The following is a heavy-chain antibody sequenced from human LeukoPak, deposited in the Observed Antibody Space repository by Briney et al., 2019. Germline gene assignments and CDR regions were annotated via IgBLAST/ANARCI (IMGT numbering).Heavy chain of an antibody. CDR2: INPNSGGT. Sequence: ASVKVSCKASGYTFTGYHMHWVRQAPGQGLEWMGWINPNSGGTNYAQKFRGRVTMTRDTSTSTVYMELSSLRSEDTAVYYCARGDHVRIYAESAFDIWGQGTMVTVSS. CDR1: GYTFTGYH. V-gene: IGHV1-2*02. J-gene: IGHJ3*02. D-gene: IGHD5/OR15-5a*01. CDR3: ARGDHVRIYAESAFDI.